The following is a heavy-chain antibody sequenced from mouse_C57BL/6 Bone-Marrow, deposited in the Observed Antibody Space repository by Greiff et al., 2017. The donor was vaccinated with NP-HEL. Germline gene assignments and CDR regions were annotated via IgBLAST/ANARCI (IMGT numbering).Heavy chain of an antibody. Sequence: QVQLQQSGAELVKPGASVKLSCKASGYTFTSYWMHWVKQRPGQGLEWIGMIHPNSGSTNYNEKFKSKATLTVDKSSSTAYMQLSSLTSEDSAVYYCARRSYARYYFDYWGQGTTLTVSS. CDR1: GYTFTSYW. CDR2: IHPNSGST. CDR3: ARRSYARYYFDY. J-gene: IGHJ2*01. D-gene: IGHD6-5*01. V-gene: IGHV1-64*01.